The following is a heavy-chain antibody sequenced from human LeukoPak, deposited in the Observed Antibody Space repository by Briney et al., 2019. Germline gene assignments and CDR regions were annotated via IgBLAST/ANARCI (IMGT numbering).Heavy chain of an antibody. D-gene: IGHD2-21*01. CDR2: IYTSGAT. Sequence: SETLSLTCTVSGGSISSYYWSWIRQPAGKGLEWIGRIYTSGATNYNPSLKSRVTMSVDTSKNQFSLKLSSVTAADTAVYYCARYLCGXESXXYXMDVWGXGXXXXVS. CDR1: GGSISSYY. CDR3: ARYLCGXESXXYXMDV. J-gene: IGHJ6*03. V-gene: IGHV4-59*10.